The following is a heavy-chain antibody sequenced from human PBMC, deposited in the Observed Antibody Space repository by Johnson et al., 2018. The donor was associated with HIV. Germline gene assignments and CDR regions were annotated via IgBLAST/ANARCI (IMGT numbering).Heavy chain of an antibody. CDR2: ISYDGSNK. CDR1: AFAFSSYV. D-gene: IGHD4-17*01. J-gene: IGHJ3*02. CDR3: ARALTTDAFDI. V-gene: IGHV3-30-3*01. Sequence: QVQLVESGGGVVQPGRSLRLSCAASAFAFSSYVMHWVRQAPGKGLEWVAVISYDGSNKYYADSVKGRFTISRDNSKNTLYLQMNSLRAEDTAVYYCARALTTDAFDIWGQGTMVTVSS.